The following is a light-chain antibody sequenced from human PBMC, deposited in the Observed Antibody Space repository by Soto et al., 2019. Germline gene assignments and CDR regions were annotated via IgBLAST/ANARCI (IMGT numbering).Light chain of an antibody. CDR1: QGISNF. CDR3: QKYNSAPWT. J-gene: IGKJ1*01. CDR2: AAS. V-gene: IGKV1-27*01. Sequence: DIQMTQSPSSLSASVGDRVTVTFRASQGISNFLAWHQQKPGKVPKLLIYAASTLQSGVPSRFSGSGSGTDVTLTITSLQPEDVATYYCQKYNSAPWTFGQGTKVEIK.